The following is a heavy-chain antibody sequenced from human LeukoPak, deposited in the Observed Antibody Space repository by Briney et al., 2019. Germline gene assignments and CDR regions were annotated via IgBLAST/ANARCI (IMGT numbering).Heavy chain of an antibody. CDR1: GGSISNYY. Sequence: PSETLSLTCTVSGGSISNYYWTWIRQPPGKGLEWIGYIYSSGNTNYNPSLNSRVAIPLDTSKNQFSLMLRSLTAADTAVYYCARRYTASPGERFDYWGQGTLVTVSS. J-gene: IGHJ4*02. D-gene: IGHD2-2*02. V-gene: IGHV4-59*08. CDR3: ARRYTASPGERFDY. CDR2: IYSSGNT.